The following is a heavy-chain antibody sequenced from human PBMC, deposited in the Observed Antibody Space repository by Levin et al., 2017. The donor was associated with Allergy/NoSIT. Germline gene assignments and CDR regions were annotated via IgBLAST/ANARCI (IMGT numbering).Heavy chain of an antibody. D-gene: IGHD3-16*02. V-gene: IGHV4-39*01. J-gene: IGHJ5*02. Sequence: SETLSLTCTVSGGSISSSSYYWGWIRQPPGKGLEWIGSIYYSGSTYYNPSLKSRVTISVDTSKNQFSLKLSSVTAADTAVYYCARRMGGITFGGVIAWGQGTLVTVSS. CDR1: GGSISSSSYY. CDR2: IYYSGST. CDR3: ARRMGGITFGGVIA.